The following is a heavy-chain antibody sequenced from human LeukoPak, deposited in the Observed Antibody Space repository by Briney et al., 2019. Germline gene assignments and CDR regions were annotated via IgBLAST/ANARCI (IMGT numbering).Heavy chain of an antibody. J-gene: IGHJ6*03. Sequence: GASVNVSCKASGYTFTSYDINWVRQATGQGLKWMGWMNPNSGNTGYAQKFQGRVTITRNTSISTAYMELSSLRSEDTAVYYCARGGGYYYDSSGYYPFYYYYYMDVWGKGTTVTVSS. CDR3: ARGGGYYYDSSGYYPFYYYYYMDV. D-gene: IGHD3-22*01. CDR1: GYTFTSYD. CDR2: MNPNSGNT. V-gene: IGHV1-8*03.